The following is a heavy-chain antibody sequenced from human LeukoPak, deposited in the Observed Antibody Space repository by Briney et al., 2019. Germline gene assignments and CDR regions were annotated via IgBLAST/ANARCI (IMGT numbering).Heavy chain of an antibody. Sequence: PGGSLRLSCAASGFTLSSYWMSWVRQAPGKGLEWVANIKQDGSEKYYVDSVKGRFTICRDNAKNSLYMQMDSVIAEDTAVYYCASTIVVVNQSDYWGQGTLVTVSS. CDR1: GFTLSSYW. D-gene: IGHD3-22*01. V-gene: IGHV3-7*01. CDR3: ASTIVVVNQSDY. CDR2: IKQDGSEK. J-gene: IGHJ4*02.